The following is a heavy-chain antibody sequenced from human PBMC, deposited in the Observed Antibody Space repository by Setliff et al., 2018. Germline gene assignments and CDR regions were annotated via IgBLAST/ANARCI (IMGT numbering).Heavy chain of an antibody. D-gene: IGHD2-15*01. CDR1: GFFFRSYD. J-gene: IGHJ4*02. Sequence: PGGSLRLSCAASGFFFRSYDMTWGRLALGKGLEWVSYIRRDERTYYADSVKGRFTISRDKSKNTLYLQMNSLRVDDTAVYYCAGRRANAASFDHWGQGALVTVSS. CDR3: AGRRANAASFDH. CDR2: IRRDERT. V-gene: IGHV3-53*01.